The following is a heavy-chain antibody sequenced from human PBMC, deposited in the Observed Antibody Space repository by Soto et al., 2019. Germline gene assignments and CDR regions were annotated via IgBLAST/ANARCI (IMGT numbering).Heavy chain of an antibody. V-gene: IGHV1-18*01. CDR1: GYTFTSYG. CDR3: ARVALTYCRSTSCAARGDYFDY. J-gene: IGHJ4*02. CDR2: ISAYNGKT. D-gene: IGHD2-2*01. Sequence: QVQLVQSGAEVKKPGASVKVSCKASGYTFTSYGISWVRQAPAQGLAWMGWISAYNGKTNYAQKLQGRVTMTTDKTASTAYMELRRLRSDDTAVYYCARVALTYCRSTSCAARGDYFDYWGQGTLVTVSS.